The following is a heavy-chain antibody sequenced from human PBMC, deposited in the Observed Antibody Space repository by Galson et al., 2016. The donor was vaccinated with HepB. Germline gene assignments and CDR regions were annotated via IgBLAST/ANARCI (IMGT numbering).Heavy chain of an antibody. CDR2: IYPDDSDT. CDR3: ARQRYGSETYERHFAL. Sequence: QSGAEVKKPGESLKISCQGSGYRFANYWIAWVRQMPGKGLEWMGIIYPDDSDTTYGPSFQGQVTISADKSISTAYLQWGSLKASDAAMYYCARQRYGSETYERHFALWGRGTQVTVSS. V-gene: IGHV5-51*01. CDR1: GYRFANYW. D-gene: IGHD3-10*01. J-gene: IGHJ4*02.